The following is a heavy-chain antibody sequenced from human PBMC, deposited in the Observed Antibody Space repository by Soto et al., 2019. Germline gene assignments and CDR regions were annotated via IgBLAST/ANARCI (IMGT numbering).Heavy chain of an antibody. Sequence: GGSLRLSCAASGFTFSSYGMHWVRQAPGKGLEWVAVISYDGSNKYYADSVKGRFTISRDDSKNTLSLQMNSLRAEDTAVYYCARIHCSSTSCYGYYYYYGMDVWGQGTTVTVSS. V-gene: IGHV3-30*03. CDR1: GFTFSSYG. J-gene: IGHJ6*02. CDR3: ARIHCSSTSCYGYYYYYGMDV. D-gene: IGHD2-2*01. CDR2: ISYDGSNK.